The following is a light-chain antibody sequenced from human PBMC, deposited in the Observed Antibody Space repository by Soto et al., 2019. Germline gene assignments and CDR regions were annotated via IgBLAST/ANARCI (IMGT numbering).Light chain of an antibody. CDR2: GAS. CDR1: QSVNSNY. J-gene: IGKJ1*01. Sequence: EIVLTQSPGTLSLSPGERATLSCRASQSVNSNYLAWYQQKTGQGPRLLMYGASSRATGIPARFSGSGSGTDSTLTISRLEPEDFAVYYCQQYDNSPRKFGQGTKVEIK. CDR3: QQYDNSPRK. V-gene: IGKV3-20*01.